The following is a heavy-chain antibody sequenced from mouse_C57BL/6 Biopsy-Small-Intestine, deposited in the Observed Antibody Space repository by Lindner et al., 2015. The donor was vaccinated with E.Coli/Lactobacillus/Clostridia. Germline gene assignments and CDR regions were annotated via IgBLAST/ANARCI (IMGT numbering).Heavy chain of an antibody. J-gene: IGHJ4*01. CDR3: ATHYDFWSGFSMLNSWFDP. CDR2: FDPEDGET. D-gene: IGHD2-4*01. V-gene: IGHV1-18*01. Sequence: SVKVSCKVSGYTPTELCMHWVRQAPGKGLEWMGGFDPEDGETIYAQKFQGRVTMTEDTSTDTAYMELSSLRSEDTAVYYCATHYDFWSGFSMLNSWFDPWGQGTLVTVSS. CDR1: GYTPTELC.